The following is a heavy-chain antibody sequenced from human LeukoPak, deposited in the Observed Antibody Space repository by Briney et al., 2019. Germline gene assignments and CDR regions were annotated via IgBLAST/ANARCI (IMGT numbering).Heavy chain of an antibody. CDR3: ARVGDTMVRGVISWFDY. V-gene: IGHV4-34*01. CDR2: INHSGST. CDR1: GGSFSGYH. Sequence: SETLSLTCAVYGGSFSGYHWSWIRQPPGKGLEWIGEINHSGSTNYNPSLKSRVTISVDTSKNQFSLRLSSVTAADTAVYYCARVGDTMVRGVISWFDYWGQGTLVTVSS. J-gene: IGHJ4*02. D-gene: IGHD3-10*01.